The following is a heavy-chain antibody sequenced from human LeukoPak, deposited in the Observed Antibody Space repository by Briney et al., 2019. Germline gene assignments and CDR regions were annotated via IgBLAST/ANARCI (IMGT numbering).Heavy chain of an antibody. CDR2: ISGDGSIK. CDR1: KFTFSHYG. CDR3: VKEYHSRGFGAYFDY. J-gene: IGHJ4*02. Sequence: GSLRLSCSASKFTFSHYGMQWVRQAPGKGLEWVAVISGDGSIKIYADSVKGRFTLSRDNSINTVDLQVNSLRAEDTAVYYCVKEYHSRGFGAYFDYWGQGTLVTVSS. D-gene: IGHD3-3*01. V-gene: IGHV3-30*18.